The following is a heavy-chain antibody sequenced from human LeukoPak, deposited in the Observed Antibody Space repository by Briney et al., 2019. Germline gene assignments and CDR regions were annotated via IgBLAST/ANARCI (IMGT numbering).Heavy chain of an antibody. Sequence: ETLSLTCAVYGGSFSGYYWSWIRQPPGKGLEWIGEINHSGSTNYNPSLKSRVTISVDTSKNQFSLKLSSVTAADTAVYYCAREAGVTPLDYWGQGTLVTVSS. CDR2: INHSGST. CDR3: AREAGVTPLDY. J-gene: IGHJ4*02. V-gene: IGHV4-34*01. D-gene: IGHD2-21*02. CDR1: GGSFSGYY.